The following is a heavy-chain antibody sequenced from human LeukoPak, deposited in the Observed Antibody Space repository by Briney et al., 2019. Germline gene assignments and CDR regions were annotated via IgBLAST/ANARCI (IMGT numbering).Heavy chain of an antibody. CDR2: IIPIFGTA. Sequence: GASVKVSCKASGGTFSSYAISWVRQAPGQGLEWMGGIIPIFGTANYAQKFQGRVTITTDESTSTAYMELSSLRSEDTAVYYCASRMATMRNYYYYMDVWGKGTTVTASS. CDR3: ASRMATMRNYYYYMDV. J-gene: IGHJ6*03. CDR1: GGTFSSYA. D-gene: IGHD5-24*01. V-gene: IGHV1-69*05.